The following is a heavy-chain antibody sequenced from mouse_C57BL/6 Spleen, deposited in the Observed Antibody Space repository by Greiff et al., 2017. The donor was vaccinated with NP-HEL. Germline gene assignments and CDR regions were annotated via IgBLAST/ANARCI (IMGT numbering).Heavy chain of an antibody. J-gene: IGHJ2*01. Sequence: VQLQQSGAELVKPGASVTLSCKASGYTFTNYLMHWVNQGPGRGLEWVGRIDPISGGTRYNEKFKSKATLTVDIPSSTAYMQLSSLSSEDSAVYYCARYRLGHYFDYWGQGTTLTVSS. D-gene: IGHD4-1*01. CDR1: GYTFTNYL. CDR3: ARYRLGHYFDY. CDR2: IDPISGGT. V-gene: IGHV1-72*01.